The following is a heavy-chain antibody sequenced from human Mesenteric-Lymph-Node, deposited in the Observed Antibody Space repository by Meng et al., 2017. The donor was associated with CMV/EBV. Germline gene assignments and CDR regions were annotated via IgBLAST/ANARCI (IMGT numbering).Heavy chain of an antibody. CDR3: AKCLGTEGAYYYYYGMDV. V-gene: IGHV3-23*01. D-gene: IGHD3-16*01. Sequence: LKISCAASGFTFSSYAMSWVRQAPGKGLEWVSAISGSGGSTYYADSVKGRFTISRDNSKNTLYLQMNSLRAEDTAVYYCAKCLGTEGAYYYYYGMDVWGQGTTVTVSS. CDR2: ISGSGGST. CDR1: GFTFSSYA. J-gene: IGHJ6*02.